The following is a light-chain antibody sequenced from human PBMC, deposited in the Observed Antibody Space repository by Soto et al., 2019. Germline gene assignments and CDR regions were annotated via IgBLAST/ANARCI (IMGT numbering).Light chain of an antibody. J-gene: IGKJ2*01. Sequence: EIVLTQSPDTLSLSPVERATLSCRASQSVSSSYLAWYQQKPGQAPRLLIYGASSRATDIPDRFSGSGSGTDFTLTISRLEPEDFAVNYCQQYGSSPPYTIGQGTKLEIK. CDR3: QQYGSSPPYT. CDR2: GAS. CDR1: QSVSSSY. V-gene: IGKV3-20*01.